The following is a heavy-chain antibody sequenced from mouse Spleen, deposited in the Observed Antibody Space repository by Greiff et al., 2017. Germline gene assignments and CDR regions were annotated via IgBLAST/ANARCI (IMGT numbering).Heavy chain of an antibody. J-gene: IGHJ2*01. CDR3: TKGDYSNPIDY. D-gene: IGHD2-5*01. Sequence: VQLQQSGAELVRPGASVKLSCTASGFNIKDDYMHWVKQRPEQGLEWIGWIDPENGDTEYASKFQGKATITADTSSNTAYLQLSSLTSEDTAVYYCTKGDYSNPIDYWGQGTTLTVSS. CDR1: GFNIKDDY. V-gene: IGHV14-4*01. CDR2: IDPENGDT.